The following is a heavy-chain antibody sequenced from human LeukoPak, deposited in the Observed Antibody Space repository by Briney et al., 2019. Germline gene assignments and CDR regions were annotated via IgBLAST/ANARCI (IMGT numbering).Heavy chain of an antibody. J-gene: IGHJ4*02. CDR1: GFTFDNAW. CDR2: IKSKTDGGTT. Sequence: GGSLRLSCAASGFTFDNAWMSWVRQAPGKGLEWVGRIKSKTDGGTTDYAAPVKGRFTILRDDSKNTLYLQMNSLKSEDTAVYYCTIDGGRYFDWLFFYWGQGALVTVSS. V-gene: IGHV3-15*01. CDR3: TIDGGRYFDWLFFY. D-gene: IGHD3-9*01.